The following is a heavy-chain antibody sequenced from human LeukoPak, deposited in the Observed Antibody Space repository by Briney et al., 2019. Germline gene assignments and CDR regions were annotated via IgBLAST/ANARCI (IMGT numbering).Heavy chain of an antibody. D-gene: IGHD2-15*01. Sequence: PGGSLRLSCAASGFTFSSYSMNWVRQAPGKGLEWVSSISSSSSYIYYADSVKGRFTISRDNAKNSLYLQMNSLRAEDTAVYYCARVGVVVAATSPPNWFDPWGQGTLVTVSS. CDR1: GFTFSSYS. V-gene: IGHV3-21*04. J-gene: IGHJ5*02. CDR2: ISSSSSYI. CDR3: ARVGVVVAATSPPNWFDP.